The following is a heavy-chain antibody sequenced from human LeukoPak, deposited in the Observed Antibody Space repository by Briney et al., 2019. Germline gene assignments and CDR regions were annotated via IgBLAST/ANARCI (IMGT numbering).Heavy chain of an antibody. J-gene: IGHJ3*02. V-gene: IGHV3-74*01. CDR2: INSDGSST. CDR1: RFTFSSYW. D-gene: IGHD2-21*02. CDR3: ARRLAYCGGDCYSFAFDI. Sequence: GGSLRLFCAASRFTFSSYWMHWVRQAPGKGLVWVSRINSDGSSTSYADSVKGRFTIPRDNAKNTLYLQMNSLRAEDTAVYYCARRLAYCGGDCYSFAFDIWGQGTMVTVSS.